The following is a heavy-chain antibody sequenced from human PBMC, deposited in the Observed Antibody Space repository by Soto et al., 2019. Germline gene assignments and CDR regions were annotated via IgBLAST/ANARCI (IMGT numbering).Heavy chain of an antibody. D-gene: IGHD3-16*01. J-gene: IGHJ4*02. V-gene: IGHV3-9*01. CDR1: GFTFDDNA. CDR2: INWKSDI. Sequence: PGGSLRLSCAVSGFTFDDNAMHWVRQAPEKGLEWVSGINWKSDIGYADSVKGRFTISRDNVENSLYLQMNSLRAEDTALYYCAISQDRGGRTTFIYWGQGTQVTVSS. CDR3: AISQDRGGRTTFIY.